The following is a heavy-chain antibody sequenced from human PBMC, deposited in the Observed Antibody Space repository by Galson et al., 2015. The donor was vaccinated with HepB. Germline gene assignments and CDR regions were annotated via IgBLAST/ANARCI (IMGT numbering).Heavy chain of an antibody. D-gene: IGHD2-2*01. Sequence: QSGAEVKKPGESLKISCKGSGYSFTSYWIAWVRQVPGKGLEWMGIIYPGDSDSRYSPSFQGQVAFSVDKSTSIAYLQWSSLKASDTAIYYCARSGDYAWIAPLWGQGTLVTVSS. CDR1: GYSFTSYW. J-gene: IGHJ4*02. CDR3: ARSGDYAWIAPL. CDR2: IYPGDSDS. V-gene: IGHV5-51*01.